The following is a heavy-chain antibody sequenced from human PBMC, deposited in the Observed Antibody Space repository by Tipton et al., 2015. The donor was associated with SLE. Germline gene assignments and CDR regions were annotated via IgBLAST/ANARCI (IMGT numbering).Heavy chain of an antibody. Sequence: TLSLTCTVSGGSISSGSYYWSWIRQPAGKGLEWIGYIYTSGSTNYNPSLKSRVTISVDTSKNQFSLKLSSVTAADTAVYYCATSSRHHYWYFDLWGRGTLVTVSS. CDR2: IYTSGST. CDR3: ATSSRHHYWYFDL. J-gene: IGHJ2*01. D-gene: IGHD6-13*01. V-gene: IGHV4-61*09. CDR1: GGSISSGSYY.